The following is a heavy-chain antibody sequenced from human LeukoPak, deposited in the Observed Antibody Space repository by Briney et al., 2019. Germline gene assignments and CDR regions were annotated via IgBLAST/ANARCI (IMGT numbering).Heavy chain of an antibody. V-gene: IGHV3-21*01. CDR1: GFTFGSYS. CDR2: ISSSSSYI. D-gene: IGHD6-6*01. Sequence: GGSLRLSCAASGFTFGSYSMNWVRQAPGKGLEWVSSISSSSSYIYYADSVKGRFTISRDNAKNSLYLQMNSLRAEDTAVYYCARDRYSSSSGLDYWGQGTLVTVSS. J-gene: IGHJ4*02. CDR3: ARDRYSSSSGLDY.